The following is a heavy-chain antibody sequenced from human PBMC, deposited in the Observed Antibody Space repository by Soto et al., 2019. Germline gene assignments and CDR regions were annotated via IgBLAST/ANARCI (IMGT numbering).Heavy chain of an antibody. D-gene: IGHD6-19*01. CDR1: GFSFSSYG. CDR3: ARGLYSSSTGELAY. J-gene: IGHJ4*02. CDR2: IWSAGSNK. Sequence: QVQLVESRGGVVQPGRSLRLSCAASGFSFSSYGLHWVRQAPGKGLEWVAVIWSAGSNKYYADSVKGPVTISRDNPKHTLYLHMNGLRDEDTAVYYCARGLYSSSTGELAYWGQGTLVTVSS. V-gene: IGHV3-33*01.